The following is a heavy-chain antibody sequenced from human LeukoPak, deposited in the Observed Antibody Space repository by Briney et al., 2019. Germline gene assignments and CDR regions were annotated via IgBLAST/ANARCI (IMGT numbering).Heavy chain of an antibody. V-gene: IGHV3-49*04. CDR2: IRSKAYGGTT. D-gene: IGHD4-17*01. J-gene: IGHJ6*03. CDR1: GFTFGDYA. CDR3: TRDVLSTVTLPFHYYMDV. Sequence: GGSLRLSCTASGFTFGDYAMSWVRQAPGKGLEWVGFIRSKAYGGTTEYAASVKGRFTFSRDDSKSIAYLQMNSLKTEDTAVYYCTRDVLSTVTLPFHYYMDVWGKGTTVTISS.